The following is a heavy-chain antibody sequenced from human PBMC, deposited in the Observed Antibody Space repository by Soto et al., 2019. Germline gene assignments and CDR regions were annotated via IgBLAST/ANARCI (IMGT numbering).Heavy chain of an antibody. Sequence: GGSLRLSCAASGFTFSSFHMNWVHQAPGMRLEWVAYITSSSDTIYYSDSVKGRFTISRDNGKNSLFLQMNSLRDEDTAVYYCAREETKENSSPSDGMDVWGQGTTVTVSS. V-gene: IGHV3-48*02. CDR2: ITSSSDTI. D-gene: IGHD6-13*01. CDR3: AREETKENSSPSDGMDV. CDR1: GFTFSSFH. J-gene: IGHJ6*02.